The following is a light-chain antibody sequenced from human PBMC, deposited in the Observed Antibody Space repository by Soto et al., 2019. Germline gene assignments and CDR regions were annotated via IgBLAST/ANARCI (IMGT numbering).Light chain of an antibody. Sequence: SVLTKPPSASGTPGQRVTISCSGRSSNIGSNTVSWYQQLPGTAPKLLIYNNNQRPSGVPDRFSGSKSGTSASLAISGLQSEDEADYYCAAWDDSLNGRGVFGGGTKLTVL. CDR3: AAWDDSLNGRGV. CDR1: SSNIGSNT. V-gene: IGLV1-44*01. J-gene: IGLJ2*01. CDR2: NNN.